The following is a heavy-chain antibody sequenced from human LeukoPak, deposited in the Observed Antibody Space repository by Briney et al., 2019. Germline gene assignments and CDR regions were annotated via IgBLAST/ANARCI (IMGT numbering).Heavy chain of an antibody. Sequence: ASVKVSCKASGYTFTSYDINWVRQATGQGLEWMGWMNPNSGNTGHAQKFQGRVTMTRNTSISTAYMELSSLRSEDTAVYYCARGSIAVAGTDYWGQGTLVTVSS. J-gene: IGHJ4*02. V-gene: IGHV1-8*01. CDR3: ARGSIAVAGTDY. CDR1: GYTFTSYD. CDR2: MNPNSGNT. D-gene: IGHD6-19*01.